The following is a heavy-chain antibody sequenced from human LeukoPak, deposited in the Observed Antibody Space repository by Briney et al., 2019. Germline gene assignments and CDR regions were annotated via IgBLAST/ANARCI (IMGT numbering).Heavy chain of an antibody. CDR1: GFTFSDYT. Sequence: GGSLRLSCAASGFTFSDYTMNWVRQAPGKGLEWVSSISSGGTYKYYADSVKGRFTISRDNAQNSLYLQMNSLRAEDSSVYYCARPTTVTTISADAFDIWGQGTLVTVSS. CDR3: ARPTTVTTISADAFDI. CDR2: ISSGGTYK. V-gene: IGHV3-21*01. D-gene: IGHD4-17*01. J-gene: IGHJ3*02.